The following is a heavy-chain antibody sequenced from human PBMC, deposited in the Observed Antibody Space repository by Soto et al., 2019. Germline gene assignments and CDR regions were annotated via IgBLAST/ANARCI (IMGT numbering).Heavy chain of an antibody. Sequence: SETLSLTCTVSGGSISSSSYYWGWIRQPPGKGLEWIGSIYYSGSTYYNPSLKSRVTISVDTSKNQFSLKLSSVTAADTAVYYCARTNSGWLQTWYFDYWGQGTLVTVSS. CDR1: GGSISSSSYY. D-gene: IGHD6-19*01. CDR2: IYYSGST. V-gene: IGHV4-39*01. J-gene: IGHJ4*02. CDR3: ARTNSGWLQTWYFDY.